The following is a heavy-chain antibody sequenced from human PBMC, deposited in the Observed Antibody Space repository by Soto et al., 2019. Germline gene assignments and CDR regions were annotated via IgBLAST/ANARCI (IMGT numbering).Heavy chain of an antibody. Sequence: GGSLRLSCAASGFTFSSYSMNWVRQAPGKGLEWVSYISSSSSTIYYADSVKGRFTISRDNAKNSLYLQMNSLRAEDTAVYYCARVPIYCSGGSYLTPLDYWGQGTLVTVSS. CDR2: ISSSSSTI. CDR1: GFTFSSYS. D-gene: IGHD2-15*01. J-gene: IGHJ4*02. V-gene: IGHV3-48*01. CDR3: ARVPIYCSGGSYLTPLDY.